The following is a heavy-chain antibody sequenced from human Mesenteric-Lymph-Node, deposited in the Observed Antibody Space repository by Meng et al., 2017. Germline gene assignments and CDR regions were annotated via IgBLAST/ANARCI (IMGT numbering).Heavy chain of an antibody. CDR1: GYTFNSYA. CDR3: ARDNYDTASRFDY. Sequence: QSVSGLKRPGASVKVSFKASGYTFNSYAINWLRQAPGQGPEWMGWINTNNGNPTYAQGFTGRFVFSLDTSVSTAYVQISSLKVEDTAMYYCARDNYDTASRFDYWGQGTLVTVSS. D-gene: IGHD3-22*01. CDR2: INTNNGNP. J-gene: IGHJ4*02. V-gene: IGHV7-4-1*02.